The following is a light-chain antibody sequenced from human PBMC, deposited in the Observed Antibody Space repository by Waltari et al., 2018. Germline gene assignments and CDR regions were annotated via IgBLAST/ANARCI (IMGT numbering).Light chain of an antibody. CDR3: QQYNNWPFT. J-gene: IGKJ5*01. CDR2: GAS. V-gene: IGKV3-15*01. Sequence: EMVMTQSPATLSLSPGEGATLSCRASQTVSSNLAWYQQKPGQAPRLLIYGASTSATGIPARFSGSWSGTDFTLTISSLQSEDFAVYYCQQYNNWPFTFGQGTRLEIK. CDR1: QTVSSN.